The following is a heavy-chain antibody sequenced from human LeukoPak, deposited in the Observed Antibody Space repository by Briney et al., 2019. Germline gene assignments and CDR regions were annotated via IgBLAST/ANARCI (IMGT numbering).Heavy chain of an antibody. CDR1: GGTFSSYA. CDR2: IIPILGIA. CDR3: ARASRRYFDWLLNPNTDYHYYYGMDV. D-gene: IGHD3-9*01. J-gene: IGHJ6*02. V-gene: IGHV1-69*04. Sequence: SVKVSCKASGGTFSSYAISWVRQAPGQGLEWMGRIIPILGIANYAQKFQGRVTITADKSTSTAYMELSSLRSEDTAVYYCARASRRYFDWLLNPNTDYHYYYGMDVWGQGTTVTVSS.